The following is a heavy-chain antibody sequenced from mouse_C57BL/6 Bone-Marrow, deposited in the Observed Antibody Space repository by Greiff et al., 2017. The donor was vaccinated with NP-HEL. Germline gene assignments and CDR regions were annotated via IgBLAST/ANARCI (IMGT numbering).Heavy chain of an antibody. Sequence: VQLQQSGPELVKPGASVKISCKASGYAFSSSWMNWVKQRPGKGLEWIGRIYPGDGDTNYNGKFKGKATLTADKSSSTAYMQLSSLTAEDAAVYFCARGGGTVFDYWGQGTNLTVSS. CDR3: ARGGGTVFDY. CDR1: GYAFSSSW. J-gene: IGHJ2*01. D-gene: IGHD4-1*01. V-gene: IGHV1-82*01. CDR2: IYPGDGDT.